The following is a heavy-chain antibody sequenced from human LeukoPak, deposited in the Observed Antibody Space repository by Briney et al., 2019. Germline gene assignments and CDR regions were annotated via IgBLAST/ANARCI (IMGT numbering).Heavy chain of an antibody. D-gene: IGHD2-2*01. CDR1: GYTFTSYG. V-gene: IGHV1-69*05. Sequence: SVKVSCKASGYTFTSYGISWVRQAPGQGLEWMGGIIPIFGTANYAQKFQGRVTITTDESTSTTYMELSSLRSEDTAVYYCARGSHCSSTSCPNWDNWFDPWGQGTLVTVSS. J-gene: IGHJ5*02. CDR3: ARGSHCSSTSCPNWDNWFDP. CDR2: IIPIFGTA.